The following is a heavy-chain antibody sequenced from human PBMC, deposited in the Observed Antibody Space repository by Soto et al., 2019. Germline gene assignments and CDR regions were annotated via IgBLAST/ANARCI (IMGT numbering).Heavy chain of an antibody. CDR1: GFTFRSYG. Sequence: GGSLRLSCAASGFTFRSYGIHWVRQAPGKGLEWVAVISYDGNNKYYADFVKGRFTISRDNSKNTLYLQMNSLRPEDTAVYYCARDYYDAIPNCFDPWGQGTLVTVSS. CDR2: ISYDGNNK. J-gene: IGHJ5*02. CDR3: ARDYYDAIPNCFDP. D-gene: IGHD2-21*01. V-gene: IGHV3-30*03.